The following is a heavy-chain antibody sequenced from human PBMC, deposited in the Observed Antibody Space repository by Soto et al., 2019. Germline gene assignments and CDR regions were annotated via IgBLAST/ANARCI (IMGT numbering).Heavy chain of an antibody. Sequence: PGGSLRLSCAASGFTFSSYAMHWVRQAPGKGLEWVAVISHDGSNKYYADSVKGRFTISRDNSKNTLYLQMNSLRAEDTAVYFGITFGGATSGFLHWGQGTLVTVSS. D-gene: IGHD3-16*01. V-gene: IGHV3-30-3*01. CDR1: GFTFSSYA. J-gene: IGHJ4*02. CDR2: ISHDGSNK. CDR3: ITFGGATSGFLH.